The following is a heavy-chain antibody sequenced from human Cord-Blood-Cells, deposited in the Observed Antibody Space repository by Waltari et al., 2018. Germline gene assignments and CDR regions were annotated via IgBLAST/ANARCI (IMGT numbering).Heavy chain of an antibody. V-gene: IGHV3-9*01. J-gene: IGHJ4*02. CDR1: GFPFGDYA. CDR3: ARYDSSGYYYY. Sequence: EVQLVESGGGLVQHGRSLRLSCVAAGFPFGDYAMNRVRQAPGKGLEWVSGISWNSGSIGYADSVKGRFTISRDNAKNSLYLQMNSLRAEDTALYYCARYDSSGYYYYWGQGTLVTVSS. D-gene: IGHD3-22*01. CDR2: ISWNSGSI.